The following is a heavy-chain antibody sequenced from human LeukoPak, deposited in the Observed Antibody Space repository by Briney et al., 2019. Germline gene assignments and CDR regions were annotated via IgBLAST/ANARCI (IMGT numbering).Heavy chain of an antibody. CDR2: IYYSGST. CDR3: ARKYSSNWYFFDY. V-gene: IGHV4-39*01. D-gene: IGHD6-13*01. Sequence: SETLSLTCTVSGDSISSSSYYWGWIRQPPGKGLEWIGSIYYSGSTYHNPYLKSRVTISVDTSKNQFSLKLRSVTAADTAVYYCARKYSSNWYFFDYWGQGTLVTVSS. CDR1: GDSISSSSYY. J-gene: IGHJ4*02.